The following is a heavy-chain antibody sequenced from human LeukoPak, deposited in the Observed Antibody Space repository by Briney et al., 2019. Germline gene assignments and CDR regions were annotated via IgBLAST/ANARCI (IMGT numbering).Heavy chain of an antibody. D-gene: IGHD4-17*01. Sequence: SETLSLTCTVSGGSFSSSSYYWGWIRQPPGKGLVWIGRIYYSGSTYYNPSLKSRVTISVDTSKNQYSLKLSSVTAADTAVYYCARHLVRLALDYWGQGTLVTVSS. J-gene: IGHJ4*02. CDR1: GGSFSSSSYY. CDR3: ARHLVRLALDY. CDR2: IYYSGST. V-gene: IGHV4-39*01.